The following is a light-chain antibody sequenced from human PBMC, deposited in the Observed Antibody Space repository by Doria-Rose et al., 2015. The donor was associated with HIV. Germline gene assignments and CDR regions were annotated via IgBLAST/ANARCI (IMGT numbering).Light chain of an antibody. J-gene: IGKJ1*01. CDR1: QDISNY. CDR2: AAS. Sequence: IRMTQSPSSLSASTGDRVTITCRASQDISNYLAWYQQKPGKAPKLLIYAASTLQSGVPSRFSGSGSGTDFTLAISYLQSEDFATYYCQQYYSYPPTFGQGTKVEVK. CDR3: QQYYSYPPT. V-gene: IGKV1-8*01.